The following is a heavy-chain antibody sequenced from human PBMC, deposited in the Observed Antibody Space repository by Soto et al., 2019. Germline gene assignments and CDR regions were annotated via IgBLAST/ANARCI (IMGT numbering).Heavy chain of an antibody. CDR1: GYTFSHYA. CDR3: ARQERTNWKYVGGFDP. V-gene: IGHV1-3*05. D-gene: IGHD1-20*01. CDR2: INPGDGNT. J-gene: IGHJ5*02. Sequence: QVQLVQSGAEEKKPGASVKVSCKTSGYTFSHYARHWVRQAPGQSLEWMGWINPGDGNTKYSQKLQGRVTITSDTSANTAYMELSSLRPEDTGVYSCARQERTNWKYVGGFDPWGQGTLVTVSS.